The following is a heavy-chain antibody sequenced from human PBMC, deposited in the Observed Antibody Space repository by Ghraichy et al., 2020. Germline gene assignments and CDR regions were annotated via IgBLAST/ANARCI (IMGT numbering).Heavy chain of an antibody. V-gene: IGHV4-34*01. CDR3: ARGTTNNWFDP. Sequence: SETLSLTCAVYGGSFSGYYWSWIRQPPGKGLEWIGEINHSGSTNYNPSLKSRVTISVDTSKNQFSLKLSSVTAADTAVYYCARGTTNNWFDPWGQGTLVTVSS. CDR2: INHSGST. J-gene: IGHJ5*02. D-gene: IGHD4-17*01. CDR1: GGSFSGYY.